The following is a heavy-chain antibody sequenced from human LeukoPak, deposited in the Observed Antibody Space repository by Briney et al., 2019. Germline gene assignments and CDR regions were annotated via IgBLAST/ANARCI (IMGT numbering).Heavy chain of an antibody. V-gene: IGHV4-4*09. D-gene: IGHD3-16*01. Sequence: PSETVSLTCSVSGGSISGYYWSWIRQPPGQTLEWIGYIYSSGSTNYNPSLQSRVTTSVDTSMNQFSLRLSSVTAADTAVYYCARFTYTTRPSDVWGKGTTVTVSS. CDR3: ARFTYTTRPSDV. CDR2: IYSSGST. CDR1: GGSISGYY. J-gene: IGHJ6*04.